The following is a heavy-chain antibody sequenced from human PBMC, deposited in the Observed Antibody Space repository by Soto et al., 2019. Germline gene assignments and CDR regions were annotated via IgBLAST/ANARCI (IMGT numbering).Heavy chain of an antibody. CDR1: GYSFSDYW. CDR2: IYPGDSDT. J-gene: IGHJ4*02. Sequence: ESLKISCKGSGYSFSDYWISWVRQMPGKGLVWMGIIYPGDSDTRYSPSFEGQVTISADKSISTAYLQWSTLKASDTAMYYCARGDYFDTSASDSWGQGTLVTVSS. CDR3: ARGDYFDTSASDS. D-gene: IGHD3-22*01. V-gene: IGHV5-51*01.